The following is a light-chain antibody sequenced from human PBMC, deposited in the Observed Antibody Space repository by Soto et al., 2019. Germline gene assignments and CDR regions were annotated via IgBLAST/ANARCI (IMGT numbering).Light chain of an antibody. Sequence: SYELTQSPSVSVAPGETARISCGGNNVGSRSVHWYQQKPGQAPFLVIYYDSDRPSGIPERFSGSNSGNTATLIISRVEAGDEADYYCQVWEATGDQVVFGGGTKLTVL. J-gene: IGLJ2*01. CDR1: NVGSRS. V-gene: IGLV3-21*01. CDR3: QVWEATGDQVV. CDR2: YDS.